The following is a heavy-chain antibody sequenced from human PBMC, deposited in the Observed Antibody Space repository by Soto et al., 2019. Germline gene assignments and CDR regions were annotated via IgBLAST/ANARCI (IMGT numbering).Heavy chain of an antibody. J-gene: IGHJ4*02. D-gene: IGHD3-10*01. CDR1: GGSINSGGCF. CDR3: ARVVWFGESPYHFDY. Sequence: SETLSLTCTVSGGSINSGGCFWSWIRQLPGKGLEWIGYIYYSGGTSYNPSLKSRVSISVDTSKNQFSLRLDSVTAADTAVYYCARVVWFGESPYHFDYWGQGAQVTVSS. CDR2: IYYSGGT. V-gene: IGHV4-31*03.